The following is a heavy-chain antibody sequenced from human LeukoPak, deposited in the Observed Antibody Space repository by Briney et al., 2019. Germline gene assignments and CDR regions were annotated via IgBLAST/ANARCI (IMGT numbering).Heavy chain of an antibody. CDR2: INWNGGST. D-gene: IGHD3-22*01. CDR1: GFTFDDYG. V-gene: IGHV3-20*04. CDR3: ATTYYYDSSGYYGDY. Sequence: RTGGSLRLSCAVSGFTFDDYGMSWVRQAPGKGLEWVSGINWNGGSTGYADSVKGRFTISRDNTKNSLYLQMNSLRAEDTALYYCATTYYYDSSGYYGDYWGQGTLVTVSS. J-gene: IGHJ4*02.